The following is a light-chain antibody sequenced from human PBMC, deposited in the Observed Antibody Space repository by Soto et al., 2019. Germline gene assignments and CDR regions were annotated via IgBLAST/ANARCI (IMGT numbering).Light chain of an antibody. Sequence: EIVMTPSPAPLSLSPGERATLSCRASQSVSSYLAWYQQKPGQAPRLLIYGPSGRATGIPDRISGSGSGTDFTLTISGLEPEDFAMYYCQQFQSSLRTFGQGTKVDI. CDR1: QSVSSY. V-gene: IGKV3-20*01. CDR3: QQFQSSLRT. J-gene: IGKJ1*01. CDR2: GPS.